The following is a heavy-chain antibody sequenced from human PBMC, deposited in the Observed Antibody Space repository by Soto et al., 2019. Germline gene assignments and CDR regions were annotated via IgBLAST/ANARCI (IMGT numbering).Heavy chain of an antibody. Sequence: EVQLVESGGGLVKAGGSLRLSCATSGFTFNTNIMHWVRQAPGKGLEWVSSISSGGFDKYYVDSLKGRFTISRDNAKDSMFLQVNSLRVDDTAVYFCANEYFDVWGRGTLVTVSS. CDR1: GFTFNTNI. CDR2: ISSGGFDK. CDR3: ANEYFDV. J-gene: IGHJ2*01. V-gene: IGHV3-21*02.